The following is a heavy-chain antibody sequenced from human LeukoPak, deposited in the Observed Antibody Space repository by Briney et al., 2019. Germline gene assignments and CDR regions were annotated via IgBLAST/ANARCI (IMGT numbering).Heavy chain of an antibody. Sequence: GGSLRLSCAASGFTSSSYGMHWVRQAPGKGLEWVAFIRYDGSNKYYADSVKGRFTISRDNSKNTLYLQMNSLRVEDTAIYYCAKCDTLRYFDWLNDFWGQGTLVTVSS. J-gene: IGHJ4*02. CDR2: IRYDGSNK. D-gene: IGHD3-9*01. CDR1: GFTSSSYG. V-gene: IGHV3-30*02. CDR3: AKCDTLRYFDWLNDF.